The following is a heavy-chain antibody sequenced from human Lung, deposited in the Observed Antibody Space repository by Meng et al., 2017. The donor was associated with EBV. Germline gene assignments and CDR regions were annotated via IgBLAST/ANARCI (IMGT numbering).Heavy chain of an antibody. CDR1: GNSISSDIW. CDR2: VYHRGGT. D-gene: IGHD1-1*01. J-gene: IGHJ4*02. Sequence: QLVRQGSGSGRVKPSGILYLSCTVFGNSISSDIWWSRVRQPPVKGLGWSGEVYHRGGTNDNPYLKSRVVISVDRSKNQFALTLISVTAADTAVYYCGRDQGRQLINHWGKGTLVTVSS. V-gene: IGHV4-4*02. CDR3: GRDQGRQLINH.